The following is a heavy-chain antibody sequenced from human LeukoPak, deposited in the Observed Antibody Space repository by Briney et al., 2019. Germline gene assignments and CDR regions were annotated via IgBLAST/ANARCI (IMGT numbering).Heavy chain of an antibody. CDR3: ARAREVLGVTPGYYFDY. CDR1: GFTFSSYW. J-gene: IGHJ4*02. V-gene: IGHV3-74*01. D-gene: IGHD1-26*01. CDR2: INSDGSST. Sequence: GGSLRLSCAASGFTFSSYWMDWVRQALGKGLVWVSRINSDGSSTSYADSVKGRFTISRDNAKNTLYLQMNSLRAEDTAVYYCARAREVLGVTPGYYFDYWGQGTLVTVSS.